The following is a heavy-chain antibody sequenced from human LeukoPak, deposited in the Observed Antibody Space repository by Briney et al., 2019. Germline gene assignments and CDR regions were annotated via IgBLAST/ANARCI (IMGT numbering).Heavy chain of an antibody. CDR3: ARDGRIAVAGKRAPEY. J-gene: IGHJ4*02. CDR1: GYTFSDYS. D-gene: IGHD6-19*01. CDR2: INPNSGGT. Sequence: ASVKVSCKASGYTFSDYSMSWVRQAPGQGLEWMGWINPNSGGTNYAQKFQGRVTMTRDTSISTAYMELSRLRSDDTAVYYCARDGRIAVAGKRAPEYWGQGTLVTVSS. V-gene: IGHV1-2*02.